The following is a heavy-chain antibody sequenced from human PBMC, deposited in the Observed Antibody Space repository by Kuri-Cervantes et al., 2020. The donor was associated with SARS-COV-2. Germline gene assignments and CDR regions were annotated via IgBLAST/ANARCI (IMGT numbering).Heavy chain of an antibody. V-gene: IGHV1-18*01. CDR2: ISAYNGNT. D-gene: IGHD3-3*01. CDR1: GYTFTSYG. J-gene: IGHJ5*02. Sequence: ASVKVSCKASGYTFTSYGISWVRQAPGQGLEWMGWISAYNGNTNYAQKLQGRVTMTTDTSTSTAYMELRSLRSDDTAVYYCARGPANYDFWSGYYHLWGQGTLVTVSS. CDR3: ARGPANYDFWSGYYHL.